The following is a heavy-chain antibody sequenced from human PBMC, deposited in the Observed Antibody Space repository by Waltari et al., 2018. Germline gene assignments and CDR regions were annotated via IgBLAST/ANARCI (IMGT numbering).Heavy chain of an antibody. CDR2: LWFEGGDE. CDR3: AKDAFGNTYMDH. V-gene: IGHV3-30*18. D-gene: IGHD3-16*01. Sequence: QLQLVESGGGVVQPGKSLRLSCAASGFSLSHYGMHWVRQAPGWGLEWVALLWFEGGDEYYADSVSGRFTISRDNSKNLLYLHMDSLRVDDTAVYYGAKDAFGNTYMDHWGQGTLVTVSS. CDR1: GFSLSHYG. J-gene: IGHJ4*02.